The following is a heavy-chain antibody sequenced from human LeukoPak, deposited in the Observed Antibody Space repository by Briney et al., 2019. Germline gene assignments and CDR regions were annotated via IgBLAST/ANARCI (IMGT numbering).Heavy chain of an antibody. CDR1: GFTFSSYA. V-gene: IGHV3-64D*06. Sequence: GGSLRLSCSASGFTFSSYAMHWVRQAPGKGLEYVSAISSNGGSTYYADSVKGRFTISRDNSKNTLYLQMSSLRAEDTAVYYCVNWGYTVRGVIGMDVWGKGTTVTVSS. CDR3: VNWGYTVRGVIGMDV. J-gene: IGHJ6*04. D-gene: IGHD3-10*01. CDR2: ISSNGGST.